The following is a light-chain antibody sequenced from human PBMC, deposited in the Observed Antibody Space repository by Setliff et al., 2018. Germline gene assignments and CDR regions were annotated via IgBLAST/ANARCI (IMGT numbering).Light chain of an antibody. Sequence: DIVMTQSPDSLAVSLGERATINCKSSQSVLYSSNNKNYLAWYQKKPGQPPKLLIYWASTRESGVPDRFSGSGSGTDFTLTISSLQAEDVAVYYCQQYYNFPPTFGGGTKVDIK. V-gene: IGKV4-1*01. CDR3: QQYYNFPPT. CDR1: QSVLYSSNNKNY. J-gene: IGKJ4*01. CDR2: WAS.